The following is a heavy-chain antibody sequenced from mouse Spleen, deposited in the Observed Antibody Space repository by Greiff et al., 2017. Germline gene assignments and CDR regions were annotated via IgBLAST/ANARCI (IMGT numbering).Heavy chain of an antibody. CDR2: INPYNGGT. Sequence: VQLQQSGPVLVKPGASVKMSCKASGYTFTDYYMNWVKQSHGKSLEWIGVINPYNGGTSYNQKFKGKATLTVDKSSSTAYMELNSLTSEDSAVYYCARPRGIDYAMDYWGQGTSVTVSS. CDR1: GYTFTDYY. J-gene: IGHJ4*01. V-gene: IGHV1-19*01. CDR3: ARPRGIDYAMDY.